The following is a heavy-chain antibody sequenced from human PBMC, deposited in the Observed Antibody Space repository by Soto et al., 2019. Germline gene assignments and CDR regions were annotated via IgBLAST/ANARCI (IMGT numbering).Heavy chain of an antibody. V-gene: IGHV3-7*01. D-gene: IGHD2-2*01. J-gene: IGHJ6*02. Sequence: GGSLRLSCAASGFTFSSYWMSWVRQAPGKGLEWVANIKQDGSEKYYVDSVKGRFTISRDNAKNSLYLQMNSLRAEDTAVYYCARYSTDRYCSSPSCYYYYYYGMDVWGQGTTVTVSS. CDR1: GFTFSSYW. CDR2: IKQDGSEK. CDR3: ARYSTDRYCSSPSCYYYYYYGMDV.